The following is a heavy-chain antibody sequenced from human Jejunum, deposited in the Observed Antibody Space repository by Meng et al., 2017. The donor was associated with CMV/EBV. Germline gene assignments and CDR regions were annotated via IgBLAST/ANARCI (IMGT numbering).Heavy chain of an antibody. Sequence: EVQLVESGGGLVQPGGSLSVSXAGSGFTLSSHWMHWVRPIPGKGLVWVSRTYAGGSDRTYADSVKGRFTITGDNAKNTLYLQMNSLRAEDTGVYYCARGVAENLGWEMGYWGQGTLVTVSS. CDR2: TYAGGSDR. CDR1: GFTLSSHW. J-gene: IGHJ4*02. V-gene: IGHV3-74*01. CDR3: ARGVAENLGWEMGY. D-gene: IGHD1-26*01.